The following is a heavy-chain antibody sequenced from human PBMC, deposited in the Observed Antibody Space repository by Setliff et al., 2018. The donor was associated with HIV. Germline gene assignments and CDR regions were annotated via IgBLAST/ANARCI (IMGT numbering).Heavy chain of an antibody. Sequence: LTCTVSGGPVSTYYWSWIRQPAGKGLEWIGRFYVGGDTNYNPSLKSRVTMSVDTSKKQFSLKLNSVTAADTAVYYCARHGTWNSQRFHFDYWGQGTPVTVSS. J-gene: IGHJ4*02. CDR3: ARHGTWNSQRFHFDY. CDR2: FYVGGDT. CDR1: GGPVSTYY. V-gene: IGHV4-4*07. D-gene: IGHD1-7*01.